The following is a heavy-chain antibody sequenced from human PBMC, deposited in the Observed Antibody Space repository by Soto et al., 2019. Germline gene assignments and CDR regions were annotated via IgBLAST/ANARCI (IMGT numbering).Heavy chain of an antibody. V-gene: IGHV4-4*07. CDR3: AREGGESSDGLYYFDS. CDR1: GASVRSDH. CDR2: VHKSGNT. D-gene: IGHD3-16*01. Sequence: SETLSLTCAESGASVRSDHWSWIRQAAVNGLEWIGHVHKSGNTNYNPSLKSRLAISIDTSKNQFSLKLSSVTAADTAVYFCAREGGESSDGLYYFDSWGQGSLVTVSS. J-gene: IGHJ4*02.